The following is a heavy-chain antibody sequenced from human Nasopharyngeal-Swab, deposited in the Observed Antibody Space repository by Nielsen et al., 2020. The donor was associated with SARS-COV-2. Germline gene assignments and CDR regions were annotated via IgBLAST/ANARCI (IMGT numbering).Heavy chain of an antibody. D-gene: IGHD2-2*01. J-gene: IGHJ6*02. CDR1: GYTFTGYY. V-gene: IGHV1-2*02. CDR3: ASSNLGYCSSTSCYHPPYYYGMDV. Sequence: ASVKVSCKASGYTFTGYYMHWVRQAPGQGLEWMGWINPNSGGTNYAQKFQGRVTMTRDTSTSTAYMELSRLRSDDTAVYYCASSNLGYCSSTSCYHPPYYYGMDVWGQGTTVTVSS. CDR2: INPNSGGT.